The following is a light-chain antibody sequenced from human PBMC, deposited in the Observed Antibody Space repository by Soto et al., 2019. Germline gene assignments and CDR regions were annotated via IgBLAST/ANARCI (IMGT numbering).Light chain of an antibody. CDR3: HQTYIAPWA. V-gene: IGKV1-39*01. CDR1: QSIINF. Sequence: DIQITQSPSSLSASVGDRVTITCRSSQSIINFLNWYQHKPGKAPNLLIFAASTLQSGVPSRFSGSGSGTDFTLTITSLQPEDSATYYCHQTYIAPWAFGQGTKVDI. CDR2: AAS. J-gene: IGKJ1*01.